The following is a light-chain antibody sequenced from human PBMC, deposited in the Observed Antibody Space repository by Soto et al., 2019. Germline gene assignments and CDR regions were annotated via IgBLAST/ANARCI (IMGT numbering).Light chain of an antibody. J-gene: IGKJ1*01. CDR2: KAS. CDR3: QQYNSYPWT. CDR1: QTISTW. Sequence: IQMTQSPSTLSASVRDRVTFTCRASQTISTWLAWYQQKPGEAPKLLIYKASTLEVGVPSRFSGSGSGTDFTLTINTLQPADFATYYCQQYNSYPWTFGQGTKV. V-gene: IGKV1-5*03.